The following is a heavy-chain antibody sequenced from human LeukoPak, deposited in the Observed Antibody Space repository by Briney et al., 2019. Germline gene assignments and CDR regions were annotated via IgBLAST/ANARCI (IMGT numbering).Heavy chain of an antibody. CDR2: IIPIFGTA. V-gene: IGHV1-69*05. CDR1: GGTFSSYA. CDR3: ARASYYYDSSGYYFNWFDP. J-gene: IGHJ5*02. D-gene: IGHD3-22*01. Sequence: SVKVSCKASGGTFSSYAISWVRQAPGQGLKWMGGIIPIFGTANYAQKFQGRVTITTDESTSTAYMELSSLRSEDTAVYYCARASYYYDSSGYYFNWFDPWGQGTLVTVSS.